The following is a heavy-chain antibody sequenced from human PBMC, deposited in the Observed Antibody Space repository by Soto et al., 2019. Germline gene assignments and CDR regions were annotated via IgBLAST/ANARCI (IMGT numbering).Heavy chain of an antibody. CDR3: AKDLYGAVAGTN. D-gene: IGHD6-19*01. V-gene: IGHV3-30*18. CDR2: ISYDGSNK. CDR1: GFTFSSYG. J-gene: IGHJ4*02. Sequence: QVQLVESGGGVVQPGRSLRLSCAASGFTFSSYGMHWVRQAPGKGLEWVAVISYDGSNKYYADSVKGRFTISRDNSKNTLYLQMNSLRAEVTAVYYCAKDLYGAVAGTNWGQGTLVTVSS.